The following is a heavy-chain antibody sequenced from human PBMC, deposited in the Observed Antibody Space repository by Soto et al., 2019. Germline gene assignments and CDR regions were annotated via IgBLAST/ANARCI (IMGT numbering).Heavy chain of an antibody. CDR3: AADKGYSYGYGTY. CDR2: IVVGSGNT. CDR1: GFTFTSSA. D-gene: IGHD5-18*01. Sequence: SVKVSCNASGFTFTSSAVQWVRQARGQRLEWIGWIVVGSGNTDYAQKLQERVTITRDMSTSTAYMELSSLRSEDTAVYYCAADKGYSYGYGTYWGQGTLVTVSS. J-gene: IGHJ4*02. V-gene: IGHV1-58*01.